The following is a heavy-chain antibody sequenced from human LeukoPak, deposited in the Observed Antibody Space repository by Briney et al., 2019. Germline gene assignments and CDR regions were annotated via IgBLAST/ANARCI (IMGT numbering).Heavy chain of an antibody. J-gene: IGHJ4*02. Sequence: SETLSLTCTVAGGSISSSSYSWGWIRQPPGKGLEWIGSIYYSGSTYYTPSLKSRVTISVDTSKNQFSLKLSSVTAADMAVYYCARRDYYDSSLDYWGQGTLVTVSS. D-gene: IGHD3-10*01. CDR2: IYYSGST. CDR1: GGSISSSSYS. V-gene: IGHV4-39*01. CDR3: ARRDYYDSSLDY.